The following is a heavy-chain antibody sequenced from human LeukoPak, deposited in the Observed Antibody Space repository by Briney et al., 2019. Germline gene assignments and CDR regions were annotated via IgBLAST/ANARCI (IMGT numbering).Heavy chain of an antibody. D-gene: IGHD2-2*01. Sequence: SETLSLTCTVSGGSISSSSYYWGWIRQPPGKGLEWIGSIYYSGSTYYNPSLKSRVTISVDTSKNQFSLKLSSVTAADTAVYYCARRGGGVPAAVIDYWGQGTLVTVSS. CDR3: ARRGGGVPAAVIDY. CDR2: IYYSGST. V-gene: IGHV4-39*01. CDR1: GGSISSSSYY. J-gene: IGHJ4*02.